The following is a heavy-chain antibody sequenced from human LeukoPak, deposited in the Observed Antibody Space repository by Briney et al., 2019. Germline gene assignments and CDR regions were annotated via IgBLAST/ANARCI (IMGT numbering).Heavy chain of an antibody. J-gene: IGHJ4*02. CDR2: ISSSSSYL. D-gene: IGHD2-2*01. V-gene: IGHV3-21*01. Sequence: GGSLRLSCAASGFTFSRFSMNWVRQAPGKGLEWVSSISSSSSYLYYADSVKGRFTISRDNAKNSLYLQMNSLRAEDTAVYYCARDRGYCSSTSCIAIDYWGQGTLVTVSS. CDR3: ARDRGYCSSTSCIAIDY. CDR1: GFTFSRFS.